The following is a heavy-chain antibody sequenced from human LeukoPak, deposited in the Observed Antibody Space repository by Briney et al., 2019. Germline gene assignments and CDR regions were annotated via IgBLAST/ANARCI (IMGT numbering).Heavy chain of an antibody. J-gene: IGHJ4*02. CDR2: ISSSSSTI. D-gene: IGHD3-9*01. CDR3: ARGSLYYDILTGYVY. CDR1: GFTFSSYA. V-gene: IGHV3-48*01. Sequence: GGSLRLSCAASGFTFSSYAMSWVRQAPGKGLEWVSYISSSSSTIYYADSVKGRFTISRDNAKNSLYLQMNSLRAEDTAVYYCARGSLYYDILTGYVYWGQGTLVTVSS.